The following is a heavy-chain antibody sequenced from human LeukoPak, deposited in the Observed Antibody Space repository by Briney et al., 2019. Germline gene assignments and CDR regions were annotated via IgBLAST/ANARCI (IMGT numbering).Heavy chain of an antibody. V-gene: IGHV1-8*03. D-gene: IGHD2-2*01. CDR1: GYTFSNFG. Sequence: ASVKVSCKASGYTFSNFGINWVRQAPGQGLEWMGWMNPNSGITGYAQKFQGRVTITRSTSMSTAYMELSSLRFEDTAVYYCARATAGYCSSTTCYGRGNWFDPWGQGTLVTVSS. CDR2: MNPNSGIT. CDR3: ARATAGYCSSTTCYGRGNWFDP. J-gene: IGHJ5*02.